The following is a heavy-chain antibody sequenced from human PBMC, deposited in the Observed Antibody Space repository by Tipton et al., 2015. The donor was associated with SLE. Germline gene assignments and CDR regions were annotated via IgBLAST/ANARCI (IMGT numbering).Heavy chain of an antibody. Sequence: TLSLTCTVSGGSIRNLYWSWIRQPPGKGLEWIAFISDTGRSDYSPSLRSRVTISIDTSRNQFSLKLRSVTAADTAVYYCARRGYKSWYFDLWGRGALVTVSS. CDR1: GGSIRNLY. CDR2: ISDTGRS. V-gene: IGHV4-59*11. D-gene: IGHD5-24*01. CDR3: ARRGYKSWYFDL. J-gene: IGHJ2*01.